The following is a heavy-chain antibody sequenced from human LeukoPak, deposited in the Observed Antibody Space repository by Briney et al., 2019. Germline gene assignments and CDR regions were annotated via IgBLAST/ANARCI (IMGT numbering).Heavy chain of an antibody. J-gene: IGHJ4*02. D-gene: IGHD3-9*01. CDR1: GFTFSAFW. Sequence: GGSLRLSCAASGFTFSAFWMSWVRQASGKGLEWVATINHDGNAKFYVDSVKGRFTISRDNAKNSLCLQMNSLRADDTAVYYCARGDIDYWGQGTLVTVSS. CDR2: INHDGNAK. V-gene: IGHV3-7*03. CDR3: ARGDIDY.